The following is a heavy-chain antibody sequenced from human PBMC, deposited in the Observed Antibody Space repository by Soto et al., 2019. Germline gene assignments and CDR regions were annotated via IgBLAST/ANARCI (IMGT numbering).Heavy chain of an antibody. CDR2: MNPNSGNT. CDR1: GYTFTSYD. D-gene: IGHD3-3*01. CDR3: ARGPASYYDFWSGYYPYYYYYMDV. Sequence: ASVKVSCKASGYTFTSYDINWVRQATGQGLEWMGWMNPNSGNTGYAQKFQGRVTMTRNTSISTAYMELSSLRSGDTAVYYCARGPASYYDFWSGYYPYYYYYMDVWGKGTTVTVSS. J-gene: IGHJ6*03. V-gene: IGHV1-8*01.